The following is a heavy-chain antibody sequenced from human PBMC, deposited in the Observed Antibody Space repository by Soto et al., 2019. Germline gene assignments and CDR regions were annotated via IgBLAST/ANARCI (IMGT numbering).Heavy chain of an antibody. D-gene: IGHD4-17*01. CDR2: ISYDGSNK. Sequence: QVQLVESGGGVVQPGRSLRLSRAASGFTFSSYAMHWVRQAPGKGLEWVAVISYDGSNKYYADSVKGRFTISRDNSKNTLYLQMNSLRAEDTAVYYCARDKDGAVTTAYWGQGPLVTVSS. V-gene: IGHV3-30-3*01. J-gene: IGHJ4*02. CDR3: ARDKDGAVTTAY. CDR1: GFTFSSYA.